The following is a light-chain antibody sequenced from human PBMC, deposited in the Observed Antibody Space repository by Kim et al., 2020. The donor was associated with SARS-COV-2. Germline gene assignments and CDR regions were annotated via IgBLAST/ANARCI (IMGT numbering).Light chain of an antibody. V-gene: IGLV2-23*02. Sequence: GQAITISCTGPSSDVGSYNLVSWYQQHPGKAPNLMIYEVSKRPSGVSNRFSGSKSGNTASLTISGLQAEDEADYYCCSYAGSSTWVFGGGTQLTVL. CDR1: SSDVGSYNL. CDR2: EVS. J-gene: IGLJ3*02. CDR3: CSYAGSSTWV.